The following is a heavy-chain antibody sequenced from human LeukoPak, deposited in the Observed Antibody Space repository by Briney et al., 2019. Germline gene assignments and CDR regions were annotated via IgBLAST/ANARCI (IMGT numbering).Heavy chain of an antibody. CDR3: ARVGGNYYDSSGVDY. V-gene: IGHV1-46*01. D-gene: IGHD3-22*01. CDR1: GYTFTSYY. CDR2: INPSGGST. J-gene: IGHJ4*02. Sequence: GASVKVSCKASGYTFTSYYMHWVRQAPGQGLEWMGIINPSGGSTSYAQKFQGRVTMTRDTSTSTVYMELSSLRSEDTAVYYCARVGGNYYDSSGVDYWGQGTLVTVSS.